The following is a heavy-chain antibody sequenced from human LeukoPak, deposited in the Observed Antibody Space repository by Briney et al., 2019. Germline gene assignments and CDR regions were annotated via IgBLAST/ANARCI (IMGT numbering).Heavy chain of an antibody. D-gene: IGHD1-1*01. CDR3: ARNDDVFDI. J-gene: IGHJ3*02. Sequence: GGSLRLSCVASGLTFGSHWMSWVRQGPARRLEWVANIKQDASVKQYVESVKGRVTTSRDNATNSLYLQMTSLRAEDTAVYYCARNDDVFDIWGQGTMVTVSS. CDR2: IKQDASVK. V-gene: IGHV3-7*01. CDR1: GLTFGSHW.